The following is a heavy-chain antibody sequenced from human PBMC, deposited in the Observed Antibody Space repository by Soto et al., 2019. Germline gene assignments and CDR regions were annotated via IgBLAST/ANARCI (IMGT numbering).Heavy chain of an antibody. D-gene: IGHD3-3*01. J-gene: IGHJ6*02. V-gene: IGHV4-59*01. Sequence: SETLSLTCTAYGGSISSYYWSWIRQPPGKGLEWIGYIYYSGSTNYNPSLKSRVTISVDTSKNQFSLKLSSVTAAYKAVYYCARLPYADFWSGSPWGYYYYGMDGCGQRTTVTV. CDR2: IYYSGST. CDR3: ARLPYADFWSGSPWGYYYYGMDG. CDR1: GGSISSYY.